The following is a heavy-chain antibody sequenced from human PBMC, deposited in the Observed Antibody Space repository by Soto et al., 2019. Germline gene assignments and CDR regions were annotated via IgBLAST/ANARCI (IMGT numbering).Heavy chain of an antibody. CDR3: ARGVGSGSYYNQYNWFDP. CDR1: GYTFTNYG. V-gene: IGHV1-18*01. Sequence: QVQLVQSGGEVKKPGASVKVSCKASGYTFTNYGISWVRQAPGQGLEWMGWINVYNGNTKYAQKVQGRVNMPTDTSTSTAYMELRSLRSDDTAVYYCARGVGSGSYYNQYNWFDPWGQGTLVTVSS. D-gene: IGHD3-10*01. CDR2: INVYNGNT. J-gene: IGHJ5*02.